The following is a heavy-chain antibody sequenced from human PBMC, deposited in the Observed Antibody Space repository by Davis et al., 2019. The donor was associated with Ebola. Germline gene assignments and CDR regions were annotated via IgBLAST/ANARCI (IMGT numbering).Heavy chain of an antibody. CDR2: ISAYNGNT. Sequence: ASVKVSCKASGYTFTSYGISWVRQAPGQGLEWMGWISAYNGNTNYAQKLQGRVTMTTDKSTSTAYMELSRLRSDDTAVYYCARPSWGVRGMFFEMDVWGKGTTVTVSS. V-gene: IGHV1-18*01. J-gene: IGHJ6*04. CDR1: GYTFTSYG. D-gene: IGHD3-10*01. CDR3: ARPSWGVRGMFFEMDV.